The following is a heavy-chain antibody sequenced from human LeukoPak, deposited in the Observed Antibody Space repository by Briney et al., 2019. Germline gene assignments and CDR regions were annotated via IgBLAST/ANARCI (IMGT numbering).Heavy chain of an antibody. CDR1: GFTFDDYT. V-gene: IGHV3-43*01. D-gene: IGHD5-12*01. J-gene: IGHJ4*02. CDR3: AKDMLGYSGYPDY. Sequence: GGSLRLSCAASGFTFDDYTMHWVRQAPGKGLEWVSLISWDGGSTYYADSVKGRFTISRDNSKNSLYLQMNSLRTEDTALYYCAKDMLGYSGYPDYWGQGTLVTVSS. CDR2: ISWDGGST.